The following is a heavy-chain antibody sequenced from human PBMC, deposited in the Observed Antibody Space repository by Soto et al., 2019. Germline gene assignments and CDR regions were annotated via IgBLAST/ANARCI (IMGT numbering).Heavy chain of an antibody. Sequence: QVQLQESGPGLVKPSQTLSLTCTVSGGSINSGGYYWSWIRQHPGKGLEWIGYIYYSGSTYYNPSLKVRVTIAVATSKNQFSLKLSSVTAADTAVYYCARDNALVRGVESDYYYGMDVWGQGTTVTVSS. CDR2: IYYSGST. CDR3: ARDNALVRGVESDYYYGMDV. J-gene: IGHJ6*02. D-gene: IGHD3-10*01. V-gene: IGHV4-31*03. CDR1: GGSINSGGYY.